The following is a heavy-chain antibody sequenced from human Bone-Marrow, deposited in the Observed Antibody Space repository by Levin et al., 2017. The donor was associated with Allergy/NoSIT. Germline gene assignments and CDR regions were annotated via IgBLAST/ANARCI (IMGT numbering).Heavy chain of an antibody. CDR3: ARAQYYDFWSGYYGGPDY. CDR1: GYTFTSYG. J-gene: IGHJ4*02. CDR2: ISAYNGNT. D-gene: IGHD3-3*01. Sequence: GASVKVSCKASGYTFTSYGISWVRQAPGQGLEWMGWISAYNGNTNYAQKLQGRVTMTTDTSTSTAYMELRSLRSDDTAVYYCARAQYYDFWSGYYGGPDYWGQGTLVTVSS. V-gene: IGHV1-18*01.